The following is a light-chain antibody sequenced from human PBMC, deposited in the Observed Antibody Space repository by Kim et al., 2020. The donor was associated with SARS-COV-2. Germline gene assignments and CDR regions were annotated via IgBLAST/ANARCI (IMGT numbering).Light chain of an antibody. J-gene: IGKJ2*01. CDR3: QQSYRTPYT. V-gene: IGKV1-39*01. CDR1: QSISRF. CDR2: AAS. Sequence: DIQMTQSPSSLSASVGDTITITCRASQSISRFLHWYEQKPGKAPKLLIYAASTLQSGVPPRFSGSGSGTDFTLAITSLQLEDFATYYCQQSYRTPYTFGQGTKVEI.